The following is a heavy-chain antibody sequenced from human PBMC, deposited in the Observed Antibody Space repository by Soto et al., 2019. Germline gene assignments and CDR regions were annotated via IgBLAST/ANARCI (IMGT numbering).Heavy chain of an antibody. CDR1: GYTFTNYD. J-gene: IGHJ2*01. Sequence: QVQLVQSGAEVKKPGASVKVSCKASGYTFTNYDINWVRQATGQGLEWVGWMNPNSGHTGFAQKFQGRVTMTRDTSRSTAYMELSSMSSEVTAVYYCARGRSSYGDYINWYFDLWGRGTLVTVSS. V-gene: IGHV1-8*01. CDR2: MNPNSGHT. CDR3: ARGRSSYGDYINWYFDL. D-gene: IGHD4-17*01.